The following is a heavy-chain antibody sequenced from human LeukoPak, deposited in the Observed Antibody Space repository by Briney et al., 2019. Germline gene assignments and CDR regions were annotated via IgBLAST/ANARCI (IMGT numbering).Heavy chain of an antibody. CDR1: GFTFSSYW. D-gene: IGHD6-13*01. CDR2: INSDGSST. V-gene: IGHV3-74*01. CDR3: ANGYSSTYYNALDI. Sequence: GGSLRLSCAASGFTFSSYWMHWVRPAPGKGLVWVSRINSDGSSTTYADSVKSRFTTSKDNAKNTLYLQMSNLRVEDTAVYYCANGYSSTYYNALDIRGQGTMVTVSS. J-gene: IGHJ3*02.